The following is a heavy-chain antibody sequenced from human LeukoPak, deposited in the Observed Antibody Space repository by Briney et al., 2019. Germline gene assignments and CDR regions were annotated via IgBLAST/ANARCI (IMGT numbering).Heavy chain of an antibody. J-gene: IGHJ4*02. Sequence: GGSLRLSCAASGFTFDSYAIHWVRQAPGKGLEWVAVISYDGGNKYYADSVKGRFTISRDNSKNTLYLQMNSLRAEDTAVYYCAKSPERSSGVIDYWGQGTLVTVSS. CDR1: GFTFDSYA. CDR3: AKSPERSSGVIDY. V-gene: IGHV3-30*04. CDR2: ISYDGGNK. D-gene: IGHD1-1*01.